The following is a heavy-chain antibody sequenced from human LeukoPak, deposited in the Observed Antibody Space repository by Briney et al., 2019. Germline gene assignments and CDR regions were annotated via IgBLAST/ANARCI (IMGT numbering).Heavy chain of an antibody. V-gene: IGHV1-69*13. J-gene: IGHJ4*02. Sequence: SVKVSCKASGGTFSSYAISWVRQAPGQGLEWMGGIIPIFGTANYAQKFQGRVTITADESTSTAYMELSSLRSDDTAVYYCARVLYDYGDYEGFDYWGQGTLVTVSS. CDR2: IIPIFGTA. CDR3: ARVLYDYGDYEGFDY. CDR1: GGTFSSYA. D-gene: IGHD4-17*01.